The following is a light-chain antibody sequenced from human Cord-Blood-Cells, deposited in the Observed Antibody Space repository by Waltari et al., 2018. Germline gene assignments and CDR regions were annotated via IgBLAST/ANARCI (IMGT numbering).Light chain of an antibody. CDR3: QQYNSVMYT. CDR1: QSISSW. CDR2: KAS. V-gene: IGKV1-5*03. Sequence: DIQMTQSPSTLSASVGDRVTITCRASQSISSWLAWYQQKPGKAPKLLIYKASSLESGGPSRFSGSGSGTEFTLTISSLQPDDFATYYCQQYNSVMYTFGQGTKLEIK. J-gene: IGKJ2*01.